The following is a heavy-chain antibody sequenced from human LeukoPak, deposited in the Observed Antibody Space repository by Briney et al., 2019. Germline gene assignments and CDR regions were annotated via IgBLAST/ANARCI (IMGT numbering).Heavy chain of an antibody. CDR3: QSRYLEWLIEY. CDR1: GGSIDSNNYY. V-gene: IGHV4-39*01. J-gene: IGHJ4*02. CDR2: IYSSESA. D-gene: IGHD3-3*01. Sequence: SETMSLTCIVAGGSIDSNNYYWGWIRQPPVKGLEWIGSIYSSESAYYNPSLKRPVTISVDTSKNQFSLRLSSVTAADAAVYYCQSRYLEWLIEYWGQGTLVTVSS.